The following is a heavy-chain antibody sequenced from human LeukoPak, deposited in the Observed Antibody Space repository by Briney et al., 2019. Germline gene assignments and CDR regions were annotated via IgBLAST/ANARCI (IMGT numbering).Heavy chain of an antibody. CDR2: ISTDGRST. CDR3: ARGGSSGSYYSGDY. J-gene: IGHJ4*02. V-gene: IGHV3-74*01. Sequence: PGGSLRLSCAASGFTFSNYWIHWVRQVPGKGLVWVSRISTDGRSTNYADSVKGRFTISRDNAENMLYLQMNSLTAEDSAVYYCARGGSSGSYYSGDYWGQGTLVTVSS. D-gene: IGHD3-10*01. CDR1: GFTFSNYW.